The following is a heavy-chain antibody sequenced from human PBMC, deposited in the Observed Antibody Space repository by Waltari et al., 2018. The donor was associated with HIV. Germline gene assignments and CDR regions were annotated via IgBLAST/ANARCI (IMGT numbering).Heavy chain of an antibody. Sequence: QVQLVESGGGVVQPGRSLRLSCAASGFTFSTYAMHWVRQAPGKGLEWVALISYDGLNKYYLDSVEGRFTISRDNSKNTLFLQINSLRAEDTAVYYCAKPVMFYGDY. D-gene: IGHD3-10*02. CDR3: AKPVMFYGDY. J-gene: IGHJ4*01. CDR2: ISYDGLNK. CDR1: GFTFSTYA. V-gene: IGHV3-30*18.